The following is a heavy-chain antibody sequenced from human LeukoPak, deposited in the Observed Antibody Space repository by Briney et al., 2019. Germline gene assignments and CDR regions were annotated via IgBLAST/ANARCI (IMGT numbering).Heavy chain of an antibody. CDR1: GFTVSSNY. CDR2: IYSGGST. CDR3: ARGTYDFWSGSPGYYFDY. V-gene: IGHV3-53*04. Sequence: GGSLRLSCAASGFTVSSNYMSWVRQAPGKGLEGVSVIYSGGSTYYADSVKGRFTISRHNSKNKLYLQMNSLRAEATAVYYCARGTYDFWSGSPGYYFDYWGPGTLVTVSS. D-gene: IGHD3-3*01. J-gene: IGHJ4*02.